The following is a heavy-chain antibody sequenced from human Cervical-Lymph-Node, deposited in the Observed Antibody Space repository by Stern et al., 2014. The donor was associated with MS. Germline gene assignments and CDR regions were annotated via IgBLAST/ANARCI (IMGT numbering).Heavy chain of an antibody. J-gene: IGHJ4*02. Sequence: EVQLVESGGGLVQPGGSLRLSCVASGFSFGTSWMSWVRQPPERGLEWVANIRQDGYDKFYVDSVKGRFTISRDNARNSLYLQMNSLTVADTAVYYCARDRRAFLDYWGQGTHVAVSS. V-gene: IGHV3-7*01. D-gene: IGHD2/OR15-2a*01. CDR2: IRQDGYDK. CDR1: GFSFGTSW. CDR3: ARDRRAFLDY.